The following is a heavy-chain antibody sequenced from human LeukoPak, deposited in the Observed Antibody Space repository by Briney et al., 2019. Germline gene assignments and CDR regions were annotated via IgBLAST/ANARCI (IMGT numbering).Heavy chain of an antibody. CDR3: ARESYYDSSGYSHDAFDI. J-gene: IGHJ3*02. Sequence: SETLSLTCTVSGGSISSSSYYWGWIRQPPGKGLEWIGSIYHSGNTYYKSSLKSRVTIAVDTSKNQFSLKLNSVTAADTAVYYCARESYYDSSGYSHDAFDIWGQGTMVTVSS. D-gene: IGHD3-22*01. CDR1: GGSISSSSYY. CDR2: IYHSGNT. V-gene: IGHV4-39*07.